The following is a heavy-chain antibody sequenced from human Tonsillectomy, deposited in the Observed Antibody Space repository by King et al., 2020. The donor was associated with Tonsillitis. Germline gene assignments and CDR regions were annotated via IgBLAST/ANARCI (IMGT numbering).Heavy chain of an antibody. CDR1: GGSISSSSYY. V-gene: IGHV4-39*01. D-gene: IGHD1-26*01. Sequence: QLQESGPGLGKPSETLSLTCTVSGGSISSSSYYWGWIRQPPGKGLEWIGNIYYSGNTDYNPPLKSRVTISVDTSKNQFSLKLSSVTAAYTAVYYCARGIFGELLLDLGFDYWGQGTLVTVSS. CDR3: ARGIFGELLLDLGFDY. J-gene: IGHJ4*02. CDR2: IYYSGNT.